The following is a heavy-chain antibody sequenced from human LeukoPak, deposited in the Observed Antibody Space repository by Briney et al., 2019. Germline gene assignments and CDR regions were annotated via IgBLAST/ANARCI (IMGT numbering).Heavy chain of an antibody. CDR3: ARDVESYYDFWSGYYTDHDAFDI. CDR1: GGSISSYY. Sequence: TSETLSLTCTVSGGSISSYYWSWIRQPAGKGLEWIGYIYYSGSTNYNPSLKSRVTISVDTSKNQFSLKLSSVTAADTAVYYCARDVESYYDFWSGYYTDHDAFDIWGQGTMVTVSS. J-gene: IGHJ3*02. V-gene: IGHV4-59*12. D-gene: IGHD3-3*01. CDR2: IYYSGST.